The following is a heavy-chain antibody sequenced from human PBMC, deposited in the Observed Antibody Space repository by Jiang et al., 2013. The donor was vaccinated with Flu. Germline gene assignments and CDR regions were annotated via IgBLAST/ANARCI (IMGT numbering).Heavy chain of an antibody. CDR1: GGSISSSHYL. CDR2: IYYSGST. V-gene: IGHV4-39*01. Sequence: GPGLVKPSETLPLTCTVSGGSISSSHYLWGWIRQPPGKGLEWIGSIYYSGSTYYNPSLKSRVTMSVDTSKNQFSLKLSSVTAADTAVYYCARLDYGDGYYYYGMDVWGQGTTVTVSS. J-gene: IGHJ6*02. CDR3: ARLDYGDGYYYYGMDV. D-gene: IGHD4-17*01.